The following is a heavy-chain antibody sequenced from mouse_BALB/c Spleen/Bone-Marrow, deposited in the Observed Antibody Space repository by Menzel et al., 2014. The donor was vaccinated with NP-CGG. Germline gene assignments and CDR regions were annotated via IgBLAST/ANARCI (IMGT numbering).Heavy chain of an antibody. J-gene: IGHJ3*01. CDR1: GFSFNSYG. Sequence: EVMLVESGGGLVKSGGSLKLSCAASGFSFNSYGMSWVRQTPEKRLEWVATISGGGSYTFYPDSVKGRFTFSRDNAKNNLYLQLSSLRSEDTALYYCARHAYYDQTEVSFVYWGQGTLVTVSA. CDR3: ARHAYYDQTEVSFVY. CDR2: ISGGGSYT. V-gene: IGHV5-9-2*01. D-gene: IGHD2-4*01.